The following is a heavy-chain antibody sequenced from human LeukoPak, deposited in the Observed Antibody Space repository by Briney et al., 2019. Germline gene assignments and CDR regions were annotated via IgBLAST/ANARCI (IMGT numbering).Heavy chain of an antibody. CDR3: ARRKKDYGDYSFDY. CDR2: INPNSGGT. D-gene: IGHD4-17*01. Sequence: GASVKVSCKASGYTFTGYYMHWVRQAPGQGLEWMGWINPNSGGTNYAQKFQGRVTMTRDTSISTAYMELSRLRSDDTAVYYCARRKKDYGDYSFDYWGRGTLVTVSS. V-gene: IGHV1-2*02. J-gene: IGHJ4*02. CDR1: GYTFTGYY.